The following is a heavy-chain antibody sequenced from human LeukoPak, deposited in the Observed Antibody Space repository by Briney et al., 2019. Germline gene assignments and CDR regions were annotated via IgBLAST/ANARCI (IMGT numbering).Heavy chain of an antibody. CDR2: ISPFNGNT. D-gene: IGHD3-10*01. CDR3: ARPLSFGVSPLGI. J-gene: IGHJ4*02. Sequence: ASVKVSCKTSGYTFTNFGSNWVRQAPGQGLEWMGWISPFNGNTDYAQNFQGRVTMTTDTSTSTAYMELRSQRSGDTAVYYCARPLSFGVSPLGIWGQGTPVIVSS. CDR1: GYTFTNFG. V-gene: IGHV1-18*01.